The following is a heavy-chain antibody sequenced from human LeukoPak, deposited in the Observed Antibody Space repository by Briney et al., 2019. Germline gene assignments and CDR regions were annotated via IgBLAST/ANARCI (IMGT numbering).Heavy chain of an antibody. CDR2: IKYDGSEK. CDR1: GFPFSRYW. V-gene: IGHV3-7*01. D-gene: IGHD3-10*01. CDR3: ARDQTYDSGSPLGY. J-gene: IGHJ4*02. Sequence: GGSLRLSCAASGFPFSRYWMTWVRQAPGKGLEWVANIKYDGSEKFYVGSVRGRFTISRDNTNNSLHLQMNSLRAEDTAIYYCARDQTYDSGSPLGYGGQGTLVAVSS.